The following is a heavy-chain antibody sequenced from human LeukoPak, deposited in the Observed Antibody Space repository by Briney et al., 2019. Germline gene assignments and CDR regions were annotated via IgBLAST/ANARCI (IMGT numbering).Heavy chain of an antibody. CDR2: ITGSGDNT. J-gene: IGHJ4*02. Sequence: PGGSLRLSCAASGFTFSSYAMSWVRQAPGKGLEWVSTITGSGDNTYYADSMRGRFTISRDNSKNTLYLQMNSLRAEDTAVYYCAKMNGANDYWGQGTLVTVSS. CDR1: GFTFSSYA. D-gene: IGHD4/OR15-4a*01. CDR3: AKMNGANDY. V-gene: IGHV3-23*01.